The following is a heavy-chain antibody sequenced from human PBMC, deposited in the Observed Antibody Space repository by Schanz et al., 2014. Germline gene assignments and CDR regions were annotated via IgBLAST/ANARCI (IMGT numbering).Heavy chain of an antibody. D-gene: IGHD6-19*01. CDR1: GGTFSSYT. V-gene: IGHV1-69*04. Sequence: QLMQSGSEVRKPGSSVKVSCKASGGTFSSYTINWVRQAPGLGLEWMGRIIPILGITNVAQTFQDRVTITADKSTSTAYMELSSLRSEDTAVYYCARGLGDERWLDLNEAFDIWGQGTIVTVSS. CDR2: IIPILGIT. CDR3: ARGLGDERWLDLNEAFDI. J-gene: IGHJ3*02.